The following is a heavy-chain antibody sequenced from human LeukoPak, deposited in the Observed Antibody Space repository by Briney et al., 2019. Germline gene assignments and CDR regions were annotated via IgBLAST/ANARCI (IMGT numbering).Heavy chain of an antibody. J-gene: IGHJ5*02. Sequence: GASVKVSCKASGYTFTGYYMHWVRQAPGQGLEWMGWINPNSGGTNNAQKFQGRVTMTRDTSISTAYMELSRLRSDDTAVYYCARGYNWNYAPWFDPWGQGTLVTVSS. CDR2: INPNSGGT. D-gene: IGHD1-7*01. CDR1: GYTFTGYY. V-gene: IGHV1-2*02. CDR3: ARGYNWNYAPWFDP.